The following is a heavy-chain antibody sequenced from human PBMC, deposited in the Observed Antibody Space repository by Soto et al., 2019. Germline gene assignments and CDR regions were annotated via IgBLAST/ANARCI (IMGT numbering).Heavy chain of an antibody. CDR1: GFTFSSYA. V-gene: IGHV3-30-3*01. CDR3: ARADILTGYSLYYFDY. CDR2: ISYDGSNK. J-gene: IGHJ4*02. D-gene: IGHD3-9*01. Sequence: PGGSLRLSCAASGFTFSSYAMHWVRQAPGKGLEWVAVISYDGSNKYYADSVKGRFTISRDNSKNTLYLQMNSLRAEDTAVYYCARADILTGYSLYYFDYWGQGTLVTVSS.